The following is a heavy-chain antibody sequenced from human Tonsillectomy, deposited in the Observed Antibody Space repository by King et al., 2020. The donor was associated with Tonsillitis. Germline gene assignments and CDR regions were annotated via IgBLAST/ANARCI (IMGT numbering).Heavy chain of an antibody. CDR1: GFTFTDYW. J-gene: IGHJ4*02. Sequence: QLVQSGGDLVQPEGSLRLSCVASGFTFTDYWMAWVHQAPGKGLEWVADIKGDGSKRYYVDSVKGRFTISRDNAKNSLYLQMNSLRAEDTALYYCVRDDGKTPSAFDYWGQGTLVTVSS. V-gene: IGHV3-7*03. CDR3: VRDDGKTPSAFDY. CDR2: IKGDGSKR. D-gene: IGHD4-23*01.